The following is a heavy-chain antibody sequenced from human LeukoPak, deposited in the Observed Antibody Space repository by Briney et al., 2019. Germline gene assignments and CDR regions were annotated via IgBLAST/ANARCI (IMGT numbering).Heavy chain of an antibody. CDR1: GFTFSDYY. CDR3: ARVYSSSYYAIDY. J-gene: IGHJ4*02. CDR2: ISSGTTI. Sequence: GGSLRLSCAASGFTFSDYYMSWIRQAPGKGLEWVSYISSGTTIYYADSMKGRFTISRDNSKNSLYLQMNSLSAEDTAVYYCARVYSSSYYAIDYWGQGTLVTVSS. D-gene: IGHD6-13*01. V-gene: IGHV3-11*01.